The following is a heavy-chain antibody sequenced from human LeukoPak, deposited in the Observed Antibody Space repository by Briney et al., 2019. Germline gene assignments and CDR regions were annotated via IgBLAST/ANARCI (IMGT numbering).Heavy chain of an antibody. CDR3: ASRRDGYNYGNYYFDY. CDR2: IIPIFGTA. Sequence: ASVKVSCKASGGTFSSYAITWLRQAPGQGLEWMGEIIPIFGTANYAQKFQGRVTITADKSTSTAYMELSSLRSDDTAVYYCASRRDGYNYGNYYFDYWGQGTLVTVSS. D-gene: IGHD5-24*01. J-gene: IGHJ4*02. V-gene: IGHV1-69*06. CDR1: GGTFSSYA.